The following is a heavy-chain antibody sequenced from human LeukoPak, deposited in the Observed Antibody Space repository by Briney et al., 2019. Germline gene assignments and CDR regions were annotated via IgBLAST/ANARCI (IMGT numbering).Heavy chain of an antibody. CDR1: GGSISSGSYY. Sequence: SQTLSLTCTVSGGSISSGSYYWSWIRQPAGKGLEWIGRIYTSGSTNYNPSLKSRVTISVDTSKNQFSLKLSSVTAADTAVYYCARAGQAYYFDYWGQGTLVTVSP. D-gene: IGHD3-10*01. V-gene: IGHV4-61*02. J-gene: IGHJ4*02. CDR3: ARAGQAYYFDY. CDR2: IYTSGST.